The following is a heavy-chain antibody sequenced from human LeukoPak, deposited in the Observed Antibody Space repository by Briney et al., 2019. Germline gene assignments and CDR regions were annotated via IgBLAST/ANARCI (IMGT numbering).Heavy chain of an antibody. V-gene: IGHV1-2*02. CDR2: INPNSGGT. CDR3: ARVGRYSSSWYYYYYYYMDV. Sequence: GASVKVSCKASGYTFTGYYMHWVRQAPGQGLEWMGWINPNSGGTNYAQKLQGRVTMTTDTSTSTAYMELRSLRSDDTAVYYCARVGRYSSSWYYYYYYYMDVWGKGTTVTISS. CDR1: GYTFTGYY. D-gene: IGHD6-13*01. J-gene: IGHJ6*03.